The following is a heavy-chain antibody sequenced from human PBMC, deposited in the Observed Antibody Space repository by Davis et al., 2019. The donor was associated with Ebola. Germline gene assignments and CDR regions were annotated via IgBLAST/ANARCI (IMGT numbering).Heavy chain of an antibody. V-gene: IGHV3-33*01. CDR3: AREETAGAYGMDV. J-gene: IGHJ6*02. D-gene: IGHD5-24*01. Sequence: GESLKISCAASGFTFSSYGMHWVRQAPGKGLEWVAVIWYDGSNKYYADSVKGRFTISRDNSKNTLYLQMTSRRAEDTAVYYCAREETAGAYGMDVWGQGTTVTVSS. CDR2: IWYDGSNK. CDR1: GFTFSSYG.